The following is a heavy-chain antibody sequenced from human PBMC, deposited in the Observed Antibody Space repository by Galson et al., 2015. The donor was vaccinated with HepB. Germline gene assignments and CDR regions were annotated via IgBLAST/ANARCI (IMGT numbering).Heavy chain of an antibody. D-gene: IGHD5-18*01. V-gene: IGHV1-69*06. CDR2: IIPIFGTA. J-gene: IGHJ4*02. CDR1: GGTFSSYA. CDR3: ATRVDTAMVFDY. Sequence: SVKVSCKASGGTFSSYAISWVRQAPGQGLEWMGGIIPIFGTANYAQKFQGRVTITADKSTSTAYMELSSLRSEDTAVYYCATRVDTAMVFDYWGQGTLVTVSS.